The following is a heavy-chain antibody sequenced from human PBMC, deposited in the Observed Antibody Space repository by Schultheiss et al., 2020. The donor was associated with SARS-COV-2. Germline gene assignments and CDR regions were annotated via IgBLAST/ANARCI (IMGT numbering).Heavy chain of an antibody. D-gene: IGHD6-19*01. CDR3: ARPMYSSGWYGFDY. CDR2: IIPFFGAT. V-gene: IGHV1-69*13. CDR1: GGTFSSYA. J-gene: IGHJ4*02. Sequence: SVKVSCKASGGTFSSYAFSWVRQAPGQGLEWMGGIIPFFGATQYAQKFQGRVTITADESTSTAYMELSSLRSEDTAVYYCARPMYSSGWYGFDYWGQGTLVTVSS.